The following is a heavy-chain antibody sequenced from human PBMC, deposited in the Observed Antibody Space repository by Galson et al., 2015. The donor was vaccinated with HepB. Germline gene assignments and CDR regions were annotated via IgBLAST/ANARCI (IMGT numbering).Heavy chain of an antibody. CDR2: MNPNSADT. V-gene: IGHV1-8*01. CDR3: ARGYCSGTTCYTVDY. D-gene: IGHD2-2*02. J-gene: IGHJ4*02. CDR1: GSTFTSYD. Sequence: SVKVSCKASGSTFTSYDINWVRQAAGQGLEWMGWMNPNSADTGYAQKFQGRIAMTRSTSITTAYMELSRLRPEDTAVYYCARGYCSGTTCYTVDYWGQGTLVTVSS.